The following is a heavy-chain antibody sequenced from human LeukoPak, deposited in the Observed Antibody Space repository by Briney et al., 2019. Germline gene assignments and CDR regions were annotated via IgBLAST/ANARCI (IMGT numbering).Heavy chain of an antibody. CDR1: DVSISSHY. CDR2: MRDTVNT. CDR3: ATIKRGNIYGYFDF. Sequence: SETLSLTCSVSDVSISSHYWSWLRQPPGKGLEWIAYMRDTVNTKDNPSFKSRLTLSADTSKNQFSLRLSSVTAADSAVYSCATIKRGNIYGYFDFWGQGILVTVSS. D-gene: IGHD5-18*01. J-gene: IGHJ4*02. V-gene: IGHV4-59*11.